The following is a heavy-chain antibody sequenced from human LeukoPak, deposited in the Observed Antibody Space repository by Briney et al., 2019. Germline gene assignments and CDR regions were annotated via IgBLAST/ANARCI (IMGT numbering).Heavy chain of an antibody. CDR3: AREQEGYFDWLSIYYYYYYMDV. J-gene: IGHJ6*03. CDR2: ISGSGGST. Sequence: RGSLRLSCAASGFTFSSYEMNWVRQAPGKGLEWVSAISGSGGSTYYADSVKGRFSISRDNAKNSLYLQMNSLRAEDTAVYYCAREQEGYFDWLSIYYYYYYMDVWGKGTTVTVSS. CDR1: GFTFSSYE. V-gene: IGHV3-48*03. D-gene: IGHD3-9*01.